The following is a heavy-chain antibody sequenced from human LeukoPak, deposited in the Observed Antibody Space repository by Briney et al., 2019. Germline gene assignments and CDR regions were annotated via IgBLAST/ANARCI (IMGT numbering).Heavy chain of an antibody. CDR1: GFTFTSST. V-gene: IGHV1-2*02. CDR2: INPNSGDT. J-gene: IGHJ4*02. D-gene: IGHD3-10*01. Sequence: ASVKVSCKASGFTFTSSTIQWVRQARGQRLEWMGWINPNSGDTIYAQKFQGRVTMTRDTSISTVYMEVSGLRSDDTAIYYCAKDYGGPSWFGGIDSWGQGTLVIVSS. CDR3: AKDYGGPSWFGGIDS.